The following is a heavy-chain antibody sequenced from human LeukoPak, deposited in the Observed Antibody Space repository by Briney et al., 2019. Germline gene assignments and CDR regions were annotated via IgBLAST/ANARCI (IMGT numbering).Heavy chain of an antibody. D-gene: IGHD6-13*01. CDR1: GFTFSSYW. J-gene: IGHJ4*02. CDR2: TKYDGSEK. Sequence: GGSLRLSCAASGFTFSSYWMSWVRQAPGKGLEWVANTKYDGSEKYYVDSVNGRFTITRDNAKNSLYLQMNSLRAEDTAVYYCARDIEAAGLFLDYWGQGTLVTASS. V-gene: IGHV3-7*01. CDR3: ARDIEAAGLFLDY.